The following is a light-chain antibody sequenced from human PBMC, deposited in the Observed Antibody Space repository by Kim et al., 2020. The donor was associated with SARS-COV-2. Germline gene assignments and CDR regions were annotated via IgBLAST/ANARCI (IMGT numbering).Light chain of an antibody. Sequence: SPGERATLSCRASQSVSSGYLAWYQQKPGHAPRLLIYGASSRDTGIPDRISGSGSGTDFTLTITGLEPEDSATNYCQQYESSPLSFGGGTKVDIK. CDR2: GAS. V-gene: IGKV3-20*01. CDR1: QSVSSGY. CDR3: QQYESSPLS. J-gene: IGKJ4*01.